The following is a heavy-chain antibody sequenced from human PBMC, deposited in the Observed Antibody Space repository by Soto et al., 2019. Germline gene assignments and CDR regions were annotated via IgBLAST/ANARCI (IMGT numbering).Heavy chain of an antibody. CDR1: GGSFSGYY. Sequence: SETLSLTCAVYGGSFSGYYWSWIRQPPGKGLEWIGEINHSGSTNYNPSLKSRVTISVDTSKNQFSLKLSSVTAADTAVYYCAREAIRYFDWLPSGYWFDPWGQGTLVTVSS. CDR3: AREAIRYFDWLPSGYWFDP. D-gene: IGHD3-9*01. V-gene: IGHV4-34*01. CDR2: INHSGST. J-gene: IGHJ5*02.